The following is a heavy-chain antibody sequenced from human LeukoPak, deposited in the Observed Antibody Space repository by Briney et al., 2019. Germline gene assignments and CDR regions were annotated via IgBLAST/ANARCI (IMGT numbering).Heavy chain of an antibody. V-gene: IGHV1-18*01. D-gene: IGHD1-26*01. CDR2: ISTYNGNT. CDR1: GYTFTSYG. Sequence: ASVKVSCKASGYTFTSYGISWVQQAPGQGLEWMGWISTYNGNTNYAQRLQGRVTMTTDTSTSTAYMELRSLRSDDTALYYCARPSGSYLIGAFDIWGQGTMVTVSS. CDR3: ARPSGSYLIGAFDI. J-gene: IGHJ3*02.